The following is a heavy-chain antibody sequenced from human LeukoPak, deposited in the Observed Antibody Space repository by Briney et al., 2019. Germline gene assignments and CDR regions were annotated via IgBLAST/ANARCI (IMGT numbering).Heavy chain of an antibody. D-gene: IGHD3-22*01. V-gene: IGHV3-21*04. CDR1: GFTFSSYS. CDR2: ISTSSTYM. J-gene: IGHJ4*02. Sequence: GGSLRLSCAASGFTFSSYSMEWARQAPGKGPEWVSSISTSSTYMNYADSVKGRFTIPRDNAKNSLYLQMNSLRAEDTAVYYCAKVRGYYDSSGYLDYWGQGTLVTVSS. CDR3: AKVRGYYDSSGYLDY.